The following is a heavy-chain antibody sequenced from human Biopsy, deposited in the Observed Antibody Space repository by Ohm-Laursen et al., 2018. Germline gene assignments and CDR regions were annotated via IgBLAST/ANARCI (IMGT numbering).Heavy chain of an antibody. CDR1: GYSIKSGYY. D-gene: IGHD3-3*01. CDR3: ARLEWRDTFFDF. J-gene: IGHJ4*02. V-gene: IGHV4-38-2*02. CDR2: IYHSGST. Sequence: SETLSLTCTVSGYSIKSGYYWGWIRQPPGKGLEWIGNIYHSGSTYYNPSLKSRFTTSVEKSKNQFSLKLSSVTAADTAVYYCARLEWRDTFFDFWGQGRLVTVSS.